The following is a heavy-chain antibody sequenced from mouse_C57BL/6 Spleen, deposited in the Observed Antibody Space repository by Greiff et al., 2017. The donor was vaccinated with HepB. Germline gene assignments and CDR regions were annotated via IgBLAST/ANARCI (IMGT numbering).Heavy chain of an antibody. Sequence: EVQLVESGGDLVKPGGSLKLSCAASGFTFSSYGMSWVRQTPDKRLEWVATISSGGSYTYYPDSVKGRFTISRDNAKNTLYLQMSSLKSEDTAMYYCARPAYGSSPYYFDYWGKGTTLTVSS. V-gene: IGHV5-6*01. CDR2: ISSGGSYT. CDR3: ARPAYGSSPYYFDY. J-gene: IGHJ2*01. D-gene: IGHD1-1*01. CDR1: GFTFSSYG.